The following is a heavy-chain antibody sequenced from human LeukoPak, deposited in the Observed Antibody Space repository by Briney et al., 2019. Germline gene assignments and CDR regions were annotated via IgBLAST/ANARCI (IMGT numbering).Heavy chain of an antibody. V-gene: IGHV3-20*04. CDR1: GFTFDDYG. CDR3: ARVLRYCRGGNCYSGGLGYMDV. Sequence: GGSLRLSCAASGFTFDDYGMSWVRQAPGKGLEWVSGINWNGGSTGYADSVKGRFTISRDNAKNSLYLQMNSLRAEDTAVYYCARVLRYCRGGNCYSGGLGYMDVWGKGTTVTISS. CDR2: INWNGGST. D-gene: IGHD2-15*01. J-gene: IGHJ6*03.